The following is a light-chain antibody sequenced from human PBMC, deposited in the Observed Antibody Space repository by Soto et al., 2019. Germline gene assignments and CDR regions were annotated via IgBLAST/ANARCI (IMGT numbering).Light chain of an antibody. J-gene: IGLJ1*01. CDR3: CSYTRRVTYV. CDR1: SSDVGGYNY. V-gene: IGLV2-14*01. Sequence: QSALTQPASVSGSPGQSITFSCTGTSSDVGGYNYVSWYQQHPGKAPKLMIYEVSNRPSGVSNRFSGSKSGSTASLTISGLQAEDEADYYCCSYTRRVTYVFGTGTKLTVL. CDR2: EVS.